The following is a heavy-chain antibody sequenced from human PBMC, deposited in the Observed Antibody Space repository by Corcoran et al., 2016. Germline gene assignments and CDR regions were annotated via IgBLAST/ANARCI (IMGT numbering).Heavy chain of an antibody. CDR1: GYSISSGYY. Sequence: QVQLQESGPGLVKPSETLSLTCTVPGYSISSGYYWGWIRQPPGKGLEWIGSIYHSGSTYFNPSLQSRVTISVDTSKNQFSLKLRSVTAADSAVYYCAGGSSGYGYVSDYWGQGSLVTVSS. V-gene: IGHV4-38-2*02. D-gene: IGHD3-10*02. CDR3: AGGSSGYGYVSDY. CDR2: IYHSGST. J-gene: IGHJ4*02.